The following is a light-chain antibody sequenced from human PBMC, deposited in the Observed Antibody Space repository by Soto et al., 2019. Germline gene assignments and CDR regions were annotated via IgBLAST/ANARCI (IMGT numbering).Light chain of an antibody. CDR2: DAS. J-gene: IGKJ1*01. V-gene: IGKV1-5*01. CDR3: QQYESFWT. CDR1: QSISRW. Sequence: DIQMTQSPSTLSASVGDRVTITCRASQSISRWLAWYQQKPGRAPNVLIYDASSSESGVPSRFSGGGYGTEFNLTISSLQPDDFATYYCQQYESFWTFGQGTKVEIK.